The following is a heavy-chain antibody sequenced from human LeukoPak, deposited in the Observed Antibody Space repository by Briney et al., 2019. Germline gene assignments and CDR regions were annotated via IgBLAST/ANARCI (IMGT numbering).Heavy chain of an antibody. CDR3: ARTPSPNCSGGSCYRWFDP. CDR2: INHSGST. CDR1: GGSFSGYY. J-gene: IGHJ5*02. D-gene: IGHD2-15*01. Sequence: TSETLSLTCAVYGGSFSGYYWSWIRQPPGKGREWIGEINHSGSTNYNPSLKSRVTISVDTSKNQFSLKLSSVTAADTAVYYCARTPSPNCSGGSCYRWFDPWGQGTLVTVSS. V-gene: IGHV4-34*01.